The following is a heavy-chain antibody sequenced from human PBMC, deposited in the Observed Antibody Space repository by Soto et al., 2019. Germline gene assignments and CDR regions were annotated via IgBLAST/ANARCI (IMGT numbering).Heavy chain of an antibody. D-gene: IGHD3-22*01. J-gene: IGHJ3*02. CDR2: IHHSGTT. CDR3: ERGYYDNIGWSNTFDI. CDR1: GASISSSY. V-gene: IGHV4-59*01. Sequence: SETMSLTCTVSGASISSSYWSWIRQSPGKGPEWIGYIHHSGTTNYNPSLKSRVSISVDTSQNQLSLRLSSVTAADTDVYYCERGYYDNIGWSNTFDIWGQGTMVTVSS.